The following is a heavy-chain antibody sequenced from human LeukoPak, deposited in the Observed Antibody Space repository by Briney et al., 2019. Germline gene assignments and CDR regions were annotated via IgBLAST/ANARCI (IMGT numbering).Heavy chain of an antibody. J-gene: IGHJ4*02. D-gene: IGHD5-18*01. CDR1: GFPVSSTY. V-gene: IGHV3-53*01. CDR2: IYSGGTT. CDR3: ASRTESGYTYGYLDF. Sequence: GGSLRLSFAASGFPVSSTYMSWVRPAPGKGLEWVSLIYSGGTTYYADSVKGRFTISRDNSKNTLYLQMNSLRAEDTAVYYCASRTESGYTYGYLDFWGQGTLVTVSS.